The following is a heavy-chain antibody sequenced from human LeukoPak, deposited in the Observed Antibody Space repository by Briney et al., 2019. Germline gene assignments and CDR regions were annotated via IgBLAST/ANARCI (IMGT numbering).Heavy chain of an antibody. V-gene: IGHV1-8*01. CDR2: MNPNSGNT. CDR1: AYTFTSHD. CDR3: ARDFVVVPAAMEAFDI. Sequence: SVKASCKASAYTFTSHDINWVRPATGQGLEWMGWMNPNSGNTSYAQKFQGRVTLTRNTSMSTAYRELSSLRSDDTAVSYCARDFVVVPAAMEAFDIWGQGTMVTVSS. J-gene: IGHJ3*02. D-gene: IGHD2-2*01.